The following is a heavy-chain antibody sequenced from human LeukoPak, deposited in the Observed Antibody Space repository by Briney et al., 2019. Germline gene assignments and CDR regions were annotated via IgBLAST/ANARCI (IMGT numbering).Heavy chain of an antibody. J-gene: IGHJ4*02. V-gene: IGHV3-7*01. CDR3: TTGVNY. CDR2: IKQDGGEK. Sequence: SGGSLRLSCAASGFTFSNYWMHWVRQAPGKGLEWVANIKQDGGEKYYVDSVKGRFTISRDNAEKSLNLQMNSLRVEDTAVYYCTTGVNYWGQGTLVTVSS. D-gene: IGHD7-27*01. CDR1: GFTFSNYW.